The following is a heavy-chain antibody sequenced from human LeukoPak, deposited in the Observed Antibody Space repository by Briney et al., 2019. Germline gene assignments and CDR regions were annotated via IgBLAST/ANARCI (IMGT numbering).Heavy chain of an antibody. CDR2: LYYSGST. D-gene: IGHD6-6*01. Sequence: SETLSLTCTVSGGSISSSSYYWGWIRQPPGKGLEWIGSLYYSGSTYYNPSLKSRVTISVDTSKNQFSLKLGSVTAADTAVYYCARRSSSWNAFDIWGRGTMVTVSS. V-gene: IGHV4-39*01. CDR3: ARRSSSWNAFDI. CDR1: GGSISSSSYY. J-gene: IGHJ3*02.